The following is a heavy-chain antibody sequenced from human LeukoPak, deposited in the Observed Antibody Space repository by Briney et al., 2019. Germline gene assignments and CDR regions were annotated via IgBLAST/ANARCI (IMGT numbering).Heavy chain of an antibody. CDR1: GFTFSSYW. J-gene: IGHJ4*02. Sequence: GGTLRLSCAASGFTFSSYWMSWVRHAPGKGLERVAILNEDESVKLYVDSVKGRFTISRDNAKNSLHLQMHSLRAEDTAVYFCGRDYDRTVDFWGQGTLVTVSS. CDR3: GRDYDRTVDF. D-gene: IGHD3-22*01. CDR2: LNEDESVK. V-gene: IGHV3-7*04.